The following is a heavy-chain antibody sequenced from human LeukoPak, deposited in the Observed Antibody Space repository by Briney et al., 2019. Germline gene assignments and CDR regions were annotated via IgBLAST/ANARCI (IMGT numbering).Heavy chain of an antibody. D-gene: IGHD4-23*01. J-gene: IGHJ4*02. V-gene: IGHV1-2*02. CDR2: VNPNSGGT. CDR1: GYIFLAYY. Sequence: ASVKVSCKASGYIFLAYYMHWVRQAPGQGLEWMGWVNPNSGGTNYAQNFQGRVTMTRDTSISTAYMELSSLRSEDTAVYYCAAESYYYGGNSSLLGYWGQGTLVTVSS. CDR3: AAESYYYGGNSSLLGY.